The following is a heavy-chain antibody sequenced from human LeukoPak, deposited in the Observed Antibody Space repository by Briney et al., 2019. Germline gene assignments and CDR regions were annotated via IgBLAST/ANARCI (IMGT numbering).Heavy chain of an antibody. CDR1: GGSISSDGYW. V-gene: IGHV4-31*03. CDR2: IYYSGTT. D-gene: IGHD3-10*01. Sequence: SQTLSLTCTVSGGSISSDGYWWSWIRQHPGKGLEWIGYIYYSGTTYYNPSLKSRVTISVDTSKNQFSLKLSSVTAADTAVYYCARLGSWSFDYWGQGTLVTVSS. CDR3: ARLGSWSFDY. J-gene: IGHJ4*02.